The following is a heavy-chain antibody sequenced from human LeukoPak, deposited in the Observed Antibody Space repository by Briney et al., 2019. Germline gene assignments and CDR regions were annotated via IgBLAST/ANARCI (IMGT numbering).Heavy chain of an antibody. V-gene: IGHV1-69*13. D-gene: IGHD2-15*01. CDR3: ARPSRGAVARSSLNYYYYMDV. Sequence: ASVKVSCKASGGTFSSYAISLVRQAPGQGLEWMGGIIPIFGTANYAQKFQGRVTITADESTSTAYMELSSLRSEDTAVYYCARPSRGAVARSSLNYYYYMDVWGKGTTVTVSS. J-gene: IGHJ6*03. CDR1: GGTFSSYA. CDR2: IIPIFGTA.